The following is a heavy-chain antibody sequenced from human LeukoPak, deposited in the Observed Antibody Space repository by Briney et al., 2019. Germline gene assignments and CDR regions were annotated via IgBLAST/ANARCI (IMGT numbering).Heavy chain of an antibody. V-gene: IGHV3-7*05. CDR3: ARDRYGDGFAHFDY. CDR1: GFTFSNYW. CDR2: INQDGSEK. D-gene: IGHD5-24*01. Sequence: GGSLRLSCAASGFTFSNYWMSWVRQAPGKGLEWVAHINQDGSEKYYVDSVKGRFTISRDNAKNSLYLQMNSLRAEDTAVYYCARDRYGDGFAHFDYWGQGALVTVSS. J-gene: IGHJ4*02.